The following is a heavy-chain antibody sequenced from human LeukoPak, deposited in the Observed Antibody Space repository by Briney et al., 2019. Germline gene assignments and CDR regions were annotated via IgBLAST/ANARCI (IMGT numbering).Heavy chain of an antibody. CDR3: ARLREITFGGVIGIDY. CDR1: GFTFSNYA. V-gene: IGHV3-7*01. CDR2: IKQDGSEK. D-gene: IGHD3-16*02. J-gene: IGHJ4*02. Sequence: GGSLRLSCAASGFTFSNYAMSWVRQAPGKGLEWVANIKQDGSEKYYVDSVKGRFTISRDNAKNSLYLQMNSLRAEDTAVYYCARLREITFGGVIGIDYWGQGTLVTVSS.